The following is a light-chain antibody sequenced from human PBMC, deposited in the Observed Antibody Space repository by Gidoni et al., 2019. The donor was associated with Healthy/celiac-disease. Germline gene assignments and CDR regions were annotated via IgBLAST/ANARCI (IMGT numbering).Light chain of an antibody. J-gene: IGKJ1*01. Sequence: EIVFTQSPGTLSLSPGAIATLSCRASQSGSSSYLALYQQKPGQAPRLLIYGASRRATGIPDSFSGSGSGTDFTLTISRLEPEDFAVYYCQQYGSSPWTFXXXTKVEIK. CDR3: QQYGSSPWT. CDR1: QSGSSSY. CDR2: GAS. V-gene: IGKV3-20*01.